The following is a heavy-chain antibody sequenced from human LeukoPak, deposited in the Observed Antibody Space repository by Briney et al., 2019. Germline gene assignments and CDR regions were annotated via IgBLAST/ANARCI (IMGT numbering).Heavy chain of an antibody. J-gene: IGHJ4*02. D-gene: IGHD2-15*01. V-gene: IGHV1-18*01. CDR1: GYTFTSYG. CDR2: ISTYNGHT. CDR3: AREGGRYCSGGSCYSSNGWYGGLNY. Sequence: ASVTVSCTASGYTFTSYGISWVRQAPGQGLEWMGWISTYNGHTNYARKVQGRDTMTTDTSTSTAYMELRSLRSDDTAVYFCAREGGRYCSGGSCYSSNGWYGGLNYWGQGTLVTVSS.